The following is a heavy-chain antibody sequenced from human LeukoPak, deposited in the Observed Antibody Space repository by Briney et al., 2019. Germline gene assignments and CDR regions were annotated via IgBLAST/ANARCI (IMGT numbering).Heavy chain of an antibody. CDR1: GFTFSSYA. CDR2: ISYDGSNK. Sequence: GGSLRLSCAASGFTFSSYAVHWVRQAPGKGLEWVAVISYDGSNKYYADSVKGRFTISRDNSKNTLYLQMNSLRAEDTAVYYCARDAGSNYPYFDYWGQGTLVTVSS. D-gene: IGHD1-26*01. CDR3: ARDAGSNYPYFDY. V-gene: IGHV3-30*04. J-gene: IGHJ4*02.